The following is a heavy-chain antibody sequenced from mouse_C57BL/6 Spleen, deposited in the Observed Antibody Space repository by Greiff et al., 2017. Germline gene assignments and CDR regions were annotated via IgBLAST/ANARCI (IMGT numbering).Heavy chain of an antibody. V-gene: IGHV1-59*01. J-gene: IGHJ4*01. Sequence: QVQLQQPGAELVRPGTSVKLSCKASGYTFTSYWMHWVKQRPGQGLEWIGVIDPSDSYTNYNQKFKGKATLTVDTSSSTAYMQLSSLTSEDSAVYYCARREYDYDEYAMDYWGQGTSVTVSS. CDR3: ARREYDYDEYAMDY. CDR1: GYTFTSYW. D-gene: IGHD2-4*01. CDR2: IDPSDSYT.